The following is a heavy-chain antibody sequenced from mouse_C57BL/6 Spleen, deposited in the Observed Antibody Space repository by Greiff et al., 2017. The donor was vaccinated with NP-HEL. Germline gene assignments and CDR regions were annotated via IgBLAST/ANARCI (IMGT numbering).Heavy chain of an antibody. J-gene: IGHJ2*01. CDR2: IYPGDGDT. CDR1: GYAFSSSW. D-gene: IGHD4-1*02. V-gene: IGHV1-82*01. CDR3: ARSSTSYYFAY. Sequence: VKVVESGPELVKPGASVKISCKASGYAFSSSWMNWVKQRPGKGLEWIGRIYPGDGDTNYNGKFKGKATLTADKSSSTAYMQLSSLTSEDSAVYFCARSSTSYYFAYWGQGTTLTVSS.